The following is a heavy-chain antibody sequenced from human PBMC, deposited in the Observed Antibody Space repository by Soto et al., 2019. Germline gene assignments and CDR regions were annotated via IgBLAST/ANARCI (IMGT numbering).Heavy chain of an antibody. V-gene: IGHV3-21*01. CDR1: GFTFSSYS. J-gene: IGHJ4*02. CDR3: AREGYNWNYKGDY. CDR2: ISSSSSYI. Sequence: EVQLVESGGGLVKPGGSLRLSCAASGFTFSSYSMSWVRQAPGKGLEWVSSISSSSSYIYYADSVKGRFTISRDNAKNSLDLQMNSLRAEDTAVYYCAREGYNWNYKGDYWGQGTLVTVSS. D-gene: IGHD1-7*01.